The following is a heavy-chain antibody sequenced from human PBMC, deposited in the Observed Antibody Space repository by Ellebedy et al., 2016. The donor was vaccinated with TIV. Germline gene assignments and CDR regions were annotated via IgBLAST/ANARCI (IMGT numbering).Heavy chain of an antibody. D-gene: IGHD3-10*01. Sequence: AASVKVSCKASGYTFTSYYIHWVRQAPGQGLEWMGIINPGGGSTSYAQNFQGRVSMTRDTSTSTVYMELSSLRSEDTAVYYCARDQHYGSGSYYRPGYVGYWGQGTLVTVSS. CDR2: INPGGGST. CDR1: GYTFTSYY. V-gene: IGHV1-46*01. J-gene: IGHJ4*02. CDR3: ARDQHYGSGSYYRPGYVGY.